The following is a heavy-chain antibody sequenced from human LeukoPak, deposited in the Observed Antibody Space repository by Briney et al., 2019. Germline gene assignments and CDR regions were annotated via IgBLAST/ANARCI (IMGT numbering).Heavy chain of an antibody. CDR2: IYHSGST. CDR1: GGSISSSNW. J-gene: IGHJ4*02. D-gene: IGHD4-17*01. V-gene: IGHV4-4*02. CDR3: ATTTVTTFYFFDY. Sequence: SGTLSLTCAVSGGSISSSNWWSWVRQPPGKGLEWIGEIYHSGSTNYNPSLKSRVTISVDTSKNQFSLKRSSVTAADTAVYYCATTTVTTFYFFDYWGQGTLVTVSS.